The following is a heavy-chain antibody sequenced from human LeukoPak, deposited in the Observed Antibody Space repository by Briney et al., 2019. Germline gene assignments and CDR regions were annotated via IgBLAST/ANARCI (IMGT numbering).Heavy chain of an antibody. J-gene: IGHJ4*02. CDR1: GGSISGISYY. Sequence: SETLSLTCSVSGGSISGISYYRGWIRQPPETGLEWIGNIYYSGSTYNNPSLESRVIISVDTSKNQFSLKLTSVTAADTAVYYCARQGVVGATGFDYWGQGTLVTVSS. V-gene: IGHV4-39*01. CDR3: ARQGVVGATGFDY. CDR2: IYYSGST. D-gene: IGHD1-26*01.